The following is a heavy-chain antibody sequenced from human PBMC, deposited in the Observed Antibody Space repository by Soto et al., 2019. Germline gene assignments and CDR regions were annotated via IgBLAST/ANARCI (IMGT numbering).Heavy chain of an antibody. V-gene: IGHV3-30*18. Sequence: PXVSLRLTYAGSGFTFSSYGTHWVRQAPGKGLEWVALISYDGGNEKYTESVKDRFTISRDDSHNVAYLQMSSLRTEDTAMYYCAKDRYSGTYPTDFDYWGQGSLVTVSS. CDR2: ISYDGGNE. CDR1: GFTFSSYG. J-gene: IGHJ4*02. D-gene: IGHD1-26*01. CDR3: AKDRYSGTYPTDFDY.